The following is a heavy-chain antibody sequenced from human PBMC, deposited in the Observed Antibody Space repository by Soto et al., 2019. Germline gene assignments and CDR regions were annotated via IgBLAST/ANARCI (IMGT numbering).Heavy chain of an antibody. D-gene: IGHD3-22*01. Sequence: SVKVSCKASGGTFSSYAISWVRQAPGQGLEWMGGIIPIFGTANYAQKFQGRVTITADESTSTAYMELSSLRSEDTAVYYCARGKKEDYYDSSGYYDHWLDYWGQGTLVTVYS. CDR2: IIPIFGTA. V-gene: IGHV1-69*13. CDR3: ARGKKEDYYDSSGYYDHWLDY. J-gene: IGHJ4*02. CDR1: GGTFSSYA.